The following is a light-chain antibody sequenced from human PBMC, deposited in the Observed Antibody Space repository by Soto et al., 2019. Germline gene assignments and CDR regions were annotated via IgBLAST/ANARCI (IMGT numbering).Light chain of an antibody. J-gene: IGKJ1*01. CDR1: QGISSY. CDR3: QQLNSYPPWT. Sequence: DIQWTQSPSFLSASVGDRVTITCRASQGISSYLAWYQQKPGKAPKLLIYAASTLQSGVPSRFSGSGSGTEFTLTISSLQPEDFATYYCQQLNSYPPWTFGQGTKVDIK. V-gene: IGKV1-9*01. CDR2: AAS.